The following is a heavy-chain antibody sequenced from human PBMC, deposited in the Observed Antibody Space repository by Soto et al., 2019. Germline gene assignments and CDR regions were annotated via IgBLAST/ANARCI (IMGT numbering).Heavy chain of an antibody. V-gene: IGHV4-38-2*02. Sequence: SETLSLTCAVSGYSISSGYYWGWIRQPPGKGLEWIGSIYHSGSTYYNPSLKSRVTISVDTSKNQFSLKLSSVTAADTAVYYCARDPRGYSYGYFDYWGQGTLVTVSS. CDR3: ARDPRGYSYGYFDY. D-gene: IGHD5-18*01. J-gene: IGHJ4*02. CDR1: GYSISSGYY. CDR2: IYHSGST.